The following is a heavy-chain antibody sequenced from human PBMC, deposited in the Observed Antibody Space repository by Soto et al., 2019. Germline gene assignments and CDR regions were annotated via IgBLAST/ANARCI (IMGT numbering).Heavy chain of an antibody. V-gene: IGHV1-8*01. Sequence: QVTLVQSGAEVKKPGASVKVSCKASGYTFTSYDINSVRQATGQGLEWMGWMNPNSGNTGYAQKFQGRVTMTRNTSISTAYMELRSLRSEDTAVYYCARIKSCGWLPDNAFDIWGQGTMVTVSS. D-gene: IGHD6-19*01. J-gene: IGHJ3*02. CDR1: GYTFTSYD. CDR3: ARIKSCGWLPDNAFDI. CDR2: MNPNSGNT.